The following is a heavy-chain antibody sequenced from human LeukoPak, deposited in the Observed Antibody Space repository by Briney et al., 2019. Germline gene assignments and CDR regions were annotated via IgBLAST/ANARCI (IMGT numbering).Heavy chain of an antibody. CDR3: ASEVVAQFDN. V-gene: IGHV3-7*03. CDR2: MKEDGSEI. J-gene: IGHJ4*02. D-gene: IGHD3-22*01. CDR1: GFTFSAYW. Sequence: GGSLRLSCAASGFTFSAYWMHWVRQAPGKGLEWVANMKEDGSEINYVDSVRGRFTISRDNARNSLYLQMNSLRVEDTAVYYCASEVVAQFDNWGQGTLVTVSS.